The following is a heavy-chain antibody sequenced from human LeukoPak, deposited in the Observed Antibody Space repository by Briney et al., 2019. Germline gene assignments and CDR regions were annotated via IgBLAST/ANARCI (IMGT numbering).Heavy chain of an antibody. CDR2: INQDGSAK. CDR1: GFTFSSCW. D-gene: IGHD4-11*01. J-gene: IGHJ4*02. CDR3: VRIWSNSYYDY. V-gene: IGHV3-7*01. Sequence: GSLRLSCAASGFTFSSCWISWVRQAPGKGLEWVANINQDGSAKPYVDSVKGRFTISRDNAKNSLYLQMDSLRAEDTAVYYCVRIWSNSYYDYWGQGTLVTVSS.